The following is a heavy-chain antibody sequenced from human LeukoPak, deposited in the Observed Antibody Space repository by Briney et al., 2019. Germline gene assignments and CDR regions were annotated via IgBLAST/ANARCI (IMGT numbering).Heavy chain of an antibody. D-gene: IGHD2-8*01. CDR1: GGSFSGYY. CDR3: ARLGPMYAVYWFDP. Sequence: PSETLSLTCAVYGGSFSGYYWSWIRQPPGKGLEWIGEINHSGSTNYNPSLKSRVTISVDTSKNQFSLKLSSVTAADTAVYYCARLGPMYAVYWFDPWGQGTLVTVSS. J-gene: IGHJ5*02. CDR2: INHSGST. V-gene: IGHV4-34*01.